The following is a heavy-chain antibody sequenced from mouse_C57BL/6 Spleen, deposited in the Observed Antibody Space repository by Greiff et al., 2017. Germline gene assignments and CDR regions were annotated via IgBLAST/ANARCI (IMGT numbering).Heavy chain of an antibody. Sequence: VQLQQSGPELVKPGASVKISCKASGYTFTDYYMNWVKQSHGKSLEWIGDINPNNGGTSYNQTVKGQATLTVDKSSSTAYMELRSLTSEDSAVYYCARKENYSNYDYAMDYWGQGTSVTVSS. D-gene: IGHD2-5*01. V-gene: IGHV1-26*01. J-gene: IGHJ4*01. CDR2: INPNNGGT. CDR3: ARKENYSNYDYAMDY. CDR1: GYTFTDYY.